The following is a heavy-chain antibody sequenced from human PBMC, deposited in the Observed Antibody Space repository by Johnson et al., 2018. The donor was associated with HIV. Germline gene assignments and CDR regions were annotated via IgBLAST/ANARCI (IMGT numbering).Heavy chain of an antibody. J-gene: IGHJ3*02. Sequence: VQLVESGGGVVQPGGSLRLSCAASGFTFSRHAMSWVRQAPGKGLDWVSAISGSGGRTYYGDSVKGRFTISRDNSKNTLYLQMKSLRAEDTAVYYCAKDLFGGVIVVGAFDIWGQGAMVTVSS. CDR3: AKDLFGGVIVVGAFDI. V-gene: IGHV3-23*04. CDR1: GFTFSRHA. CDR2: ISGSGGRT. D-gene: IGHD3-22*01.